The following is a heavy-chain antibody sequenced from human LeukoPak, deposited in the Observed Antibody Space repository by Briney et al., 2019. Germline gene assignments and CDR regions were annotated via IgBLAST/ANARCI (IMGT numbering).Heavy chain of an antibody. CDR3: ARDRSITMVRGVIITTRGFDP. J-gene: IGHJ5*02. Sequence: GGSLRLSCAASGFTFSSYWMHWVRQAPGKGLVWVSRINSDGSSTSYADSVKGRFTISRDNAKNTLYLQMNSLRAEDTAVYYCARDRSITMVRGVIITTRGFDPWGQGTLVTVSS. CDR1: GFTFSSYW. CDR2: INSDGSST. D-gene: IGHD3-10*01. V-gene: IGHV3-74*01.